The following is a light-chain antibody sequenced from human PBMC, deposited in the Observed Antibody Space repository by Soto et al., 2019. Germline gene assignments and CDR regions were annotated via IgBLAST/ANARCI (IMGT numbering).Light chain of an antibody. V-gene: IGLV2-14*01. CDR3: TSYASGSSHVV. J-gene: IGLJ2*01. CDR2: DVN. CDR1: SSDIGGYDY. Sequence: QPALTQPASVSGSPGQSITLSCTGTSSDIGGYDYVYWYQRHPGKAPKLIIYDVNNRPSGVSNRFSGSKSGNTASLTISGLQAEDEADYYCTSYASGSSHVVFGGGTKLTVL.